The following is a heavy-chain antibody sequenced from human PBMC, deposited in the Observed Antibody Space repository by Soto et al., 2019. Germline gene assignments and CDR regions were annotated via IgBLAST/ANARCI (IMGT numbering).Heavy chain of an antibody. CDR1: GFTFSSYA. J-gene: IGHJ6*02. V-gene: IGHV3-30-3*01. Sequence: QVQLVESGGGVVQPGRSLRLSCEASGFTFSSYAMHWVRQAPGKGLEWVAVISYDGSNKYYSDPVKGRFTISRDISKNTLYLQMNSLRAEDTAVYYCARDLRPRYYYGMDVWGQGTTVTVSS. CDR3: ARDLRPRYYYGMDV. CDR2: ISYDGSNK.